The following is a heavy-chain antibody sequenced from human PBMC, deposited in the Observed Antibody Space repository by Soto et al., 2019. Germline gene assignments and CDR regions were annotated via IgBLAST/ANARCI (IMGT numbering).Heavy chain of an antibody. CDR3: AIGSGWYDAFDI. J-gene: IGHJ3*02. D-gene: IGHD6-19*01. V-gene: IGHV1-8*01. CDR2: MNPNSGNT. Sequence: ASVKVSCKASGYTFTSYDINWVRQATGQGLEWMGWMNPNSGNTGYAQKFQGRVTMTRNTSISTDCMELSSLRSEDAAGYYCAIGSGWYDAFDIWGQGTMVTVSS. CDR1: GYTFTSYD.